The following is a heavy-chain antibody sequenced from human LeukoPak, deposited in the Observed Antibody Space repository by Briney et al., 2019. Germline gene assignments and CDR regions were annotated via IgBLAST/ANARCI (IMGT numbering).Heavy chain of an antibody. CDR1: GLTFSSSA. CDR3: AKDSSTVTTPDY. CDR2: ISGGGGST. Sequence: SGGSRRLSCAATGLTFSSSATSSARHPPGKWLEWVSSISGGGGSTSYADSVEGRFTISRDNSKNTLYLQMNSLRAEDTAVYYCAKDSSTVTTPDYWGQGTLVTVSS. V-gene: IGHV3-23*01. J-gene: IGHJ4*02. D-gene: IGHD4-17*01.